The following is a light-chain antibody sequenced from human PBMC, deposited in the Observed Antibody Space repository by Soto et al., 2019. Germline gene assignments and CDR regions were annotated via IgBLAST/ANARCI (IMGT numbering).Light chain of an antibody. CDR1: QSVSSN. CDR3: QQYNNWPQT. Sequence: EIVMTKSPATLSVSPGERATLSCRASQSVSSNLAWYQQKPGQAPRLLIYGASTRATGIPARFSGSVSGTEITLTISSLQSADFAVYYCQQYNNWPQTFGQGTKLEIK. CDR2: GAS. V-gene: IGKV3-15*01. J-gene: IGKJ2*01.